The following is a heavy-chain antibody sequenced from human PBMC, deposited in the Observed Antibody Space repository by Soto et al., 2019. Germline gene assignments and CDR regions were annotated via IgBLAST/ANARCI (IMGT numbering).Heavy chain of an antibody. CDR2: IIPSGGSA. Sequence: ASVKVSCKASGYTFTSYYMHWVRQAPGQGLEWMGIIIPSGGSASYAQKFQGRVTITADESTSTAYMELSSLRSEDTAVYYCASCRSGGSCYWLLDVWGQGTTVTVSS. D-gene: IGHD2-15*01. V-gene: IGHV1-46*01. CDR1: GYTFTSYY. J-gene: IGHJ6*02. CDR3: ASCRSGGSCYWLLDV.